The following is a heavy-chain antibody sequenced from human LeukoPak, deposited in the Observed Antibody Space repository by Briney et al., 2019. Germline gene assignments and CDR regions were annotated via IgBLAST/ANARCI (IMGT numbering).Heavy chain of an antibody. V-gene: IGHV1-69*06. J-gene: IGHJ4*02. CDR1: GGTFSSYA. CDR3: VGDFWSGYYRDY. Sequence: ASVKVSCKASGGTFSSYAISWVRQAPGQGLEWMGRIIPNFGTANYAQKFQGRVTITADKSTSTAYMELSSLRSEDTAVYYCVGDFWSGYYRDYWGQGTLVTVSS. D-gene: IGHD3-3*01. CDR2: IIPNFGTA.